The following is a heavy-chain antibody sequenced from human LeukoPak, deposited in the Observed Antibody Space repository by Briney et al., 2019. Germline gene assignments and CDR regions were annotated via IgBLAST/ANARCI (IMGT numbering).Heavy chain of an antibody. CDR2: ISGSGGST. Sequence: GGSLRLSCTTPKFNFHTYGLTWVRQAPGRELEWASSISGSGGSTQYAPSVQGRFTISRDNSRNTLYLQMNSLRAEDTAVYYCAKDPNGDYIGAFDIWGQGTMVTVSS. J-gene: IGHJ3*02. V-gene: IGHV3-23*01. D-gene: IGHD4-17*01. CDR1: KFNFHTYG. CDR3: AKDPNGDYIGAFDI.